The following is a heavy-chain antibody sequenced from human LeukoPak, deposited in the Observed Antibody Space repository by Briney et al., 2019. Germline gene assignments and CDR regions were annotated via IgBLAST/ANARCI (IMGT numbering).Heavy chain of an antibody. V-gene: IGHV3-53*01. CDR3: ARDMTTVTTGDY. J-gene: IGHJ4*02. Sequence: GGSLRLSCAASGFTVSSNYMSWVRQAPGKGPEWVSVIYSGGSTYYADSVKGRFTISRDNSKNTLYLQMNSLRAEDTAVYYCARDMTTVTTGDYWGQGTLVTVPS. CDR1: GFTVSSNY. CDR2: IYSGGST. D-gene: IGHD4-17*01.